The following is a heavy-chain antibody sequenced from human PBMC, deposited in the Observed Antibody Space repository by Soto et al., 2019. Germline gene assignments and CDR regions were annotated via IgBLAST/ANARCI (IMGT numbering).Heavy chain of an antibody. CDR2: ISAYNGNT. CDR3: ARDKEGGLLWFGELLYGWFDP. V-gene: IGHV1-18*01. D-gene: IGHD3-10*01. J-gene: IGHJ5*02. CDR1: GYTFTSYG. Sequence: QVQLVQSGAEVKKPGASVKVSCKASGYTFTSYGISWVRQAPGQGLEWMGWISAYNGNTNYAQKLQGRVTMTTDTSTSTAYMELRSLRSDDTAVYYCARDKEGGLLWFGELLYGWFDPWGQGTLVTVSS.